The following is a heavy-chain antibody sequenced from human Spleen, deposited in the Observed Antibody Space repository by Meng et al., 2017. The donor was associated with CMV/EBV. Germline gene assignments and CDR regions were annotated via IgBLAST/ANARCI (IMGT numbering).Heavy chain of an antibody. CDR2: SNAGNGNT. J-gene: IGHJ4*02. CDR1: GYTFTSYA. V-gene: IGHV1-3*02. Sequence: ASVKVSCKASGYTFTSYAMHWVRQAPGQRLEWMGWSNAGNGNTKYSQEFQGRVTMTRDTSTSTVYMELSSLRSEDTAVYYCASSIAARPGFDYWGQGTLVTVSS. D-gene: IGHD6-6*01. CDR3: ASSIAARPGFDY.